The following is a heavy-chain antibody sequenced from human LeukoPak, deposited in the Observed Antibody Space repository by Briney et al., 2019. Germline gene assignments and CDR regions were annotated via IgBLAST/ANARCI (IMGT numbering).Heavy chain of an antibody. V-gene: IGHV4-59*01. J-gene: IGHJ4*02. CDR2: ICYSGST. Sequence: SETLTLTCTVSGGSISSYYWSWIRQPPGKGLEWIGYICYSGSTNYNPSLKSRVTISVDTSKNQFSLKLSSVTAADTAVYYCARAVILDYWGQGTLVTVSS. CDR1: GGSISSYY. CDR3: ARAVILDY. D-gene: IGHD3-22*01.